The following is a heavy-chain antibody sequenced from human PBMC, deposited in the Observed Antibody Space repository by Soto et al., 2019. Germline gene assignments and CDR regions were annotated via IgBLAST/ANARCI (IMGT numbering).Heavy chain of an antibody. Sequence: GGSLRLSCAASGFTFSSYWMSWVRQAPGKGLEWVANIKQDGSEKYYVDSVKGRFTISRDNAKNSLYLQMNSLRAEDTAVYYCARDRYYGSGSYLYWGQGTLVTVSS. J-gene: IGHJ4*02. CDR3: ARDRYYGSGSYLY. D-gene: IGHD3-10*01. CDR1: GFTFSSYW. CDR2: IKQDGSEK. V-gene: IGHV3-7*01.